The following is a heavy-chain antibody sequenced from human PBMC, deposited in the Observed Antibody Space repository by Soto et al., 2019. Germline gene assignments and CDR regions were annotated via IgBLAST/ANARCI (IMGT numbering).Heavy chain of an antibody. CDR1: GFTFDSYA. D-gene: IGHD3-3*01. J-gene: IGHJ4*02. Sequence: GGSLRLSCVASGFTFDSYAMSWVRQAPGKGLEWVSAISGSGGSTYYADSVKGRFTISRDNSKNTLYLQMNSLRAEDTAVYYCAKDLVTIFGVVIFNYFDYWGQGTLVTVSS. CDR2: ISGSGGST. CDR3: AKDLVTIFGVVIFNYFDY. V-gene: IGHV3-23*01.